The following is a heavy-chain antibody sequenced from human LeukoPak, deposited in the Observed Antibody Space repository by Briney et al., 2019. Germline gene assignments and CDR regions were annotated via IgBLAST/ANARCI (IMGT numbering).Heavy chain of an antibody. D-gene: IGHD3-3*01. V-gene: IGHV3-11*04. CDR2: ISSSGSTI. J-gene: IGHJ4*02. CDR3: AKDVVPLGPSYYDFWSGALDY. CDR1: GFTFSDYY. Sequence: PGGSLRLSCAASGFTFSDYYMSWIRQAPGKGLEWVSYISSSGSTIYYADSVKGRFTISRDNAKNSLYLQMNSLRAEDTAVYYCAKDVVPLGPSYYDFWSGALDYWGQGTLVTVSS.